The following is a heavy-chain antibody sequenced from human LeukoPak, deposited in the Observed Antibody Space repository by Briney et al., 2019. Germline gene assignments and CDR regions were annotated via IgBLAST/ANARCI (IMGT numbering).Heavy chain of an antibody. D-gene: IGHD3-3*01. CDR3: ARRYYDFWSGYPIDF. V-gene: IGHV3-7*01. CDR2: IKQDGSEK. J-gene: IGHJ4*02. Sequence: GGSLRLSCAASGFTFSSYWMSWVRQARGKGLEWVANIKQDGSEKYYVDSVKGRFTISRDNAKNSLYLQMNSLRAEDTAVYYCARRYYDFWSGYPIDFWGQGTLVTVSS. CDR1: GFTFSSYW.